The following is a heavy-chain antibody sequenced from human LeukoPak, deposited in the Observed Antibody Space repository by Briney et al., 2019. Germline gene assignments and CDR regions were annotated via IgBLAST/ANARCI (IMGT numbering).Heavy chain of an antibody. Sequence: ASVKVSCKVSRYTLTELSMHWVRQAPGQGLEWMRWINPNTGGTNYAQKFQGWVTMTRDTSISTAYMNLSRLRSDDTAVYYCARARDDYYYYYGMDVWGQGTTVTVSS. J-gene: IGHJ6*02. CDR3: ARARDDYYYYYGMDV. CDR1: RYTLTELS. CDR2: INPNTGGT. V-gene: IGHV1-2*04.